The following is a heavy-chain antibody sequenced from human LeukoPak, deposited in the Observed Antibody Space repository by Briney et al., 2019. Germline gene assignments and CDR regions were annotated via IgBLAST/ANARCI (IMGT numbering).Heavy chain of an antibody. J-gene: IGHJ4*02. CDR2: ISGSGGTR. V-gene: IGHV3-23*01. CDR1: GFTFISYG. Sequence: GGTLRLSCAASGFTFISYGMSWVRQAPGKGLEWVSVISGSGGTRYYADSGRGRFTISRDNSKNTLYLQMNSLRVEDTAVYYCAKDQFSWDSSGFWVDWGQGTLVTVSS. CDR3: AKDQFSWDSSGFWVD. D-gene: IGHD3-22*01.